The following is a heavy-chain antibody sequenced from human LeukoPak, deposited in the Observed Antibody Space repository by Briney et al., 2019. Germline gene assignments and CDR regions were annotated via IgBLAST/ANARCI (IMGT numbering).Heavy chain of an antibody. J-gene: IGHJ3*02. Sequence: PGGSLRLSCAASGFTFSSYGMHWVRQAPGKGLEWVAFIRYDGSNKYYADSVKGRFTISRDNSKNTLYLQMNSLRAEDTAVYYCAKDGSADIVVVPAAMDAFDIWGQGTMVTVSS. CDR2: IRYDGSNK. D-gene: IGHD2-2*01. V-gene: IGHV3-30*02. CDR1: GFTFSSYG. CDR3: AKDGSADIVVVPAAMDAFDI.